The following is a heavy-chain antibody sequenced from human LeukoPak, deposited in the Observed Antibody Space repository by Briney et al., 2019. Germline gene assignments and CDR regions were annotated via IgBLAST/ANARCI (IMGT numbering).Heavy chain of an antibody. CDR1: GGSFSGYY. J-gene: IGHJ5*02. V-gene: IGHV4-34*01. Sequence: SETLSLTCAVYGGSFSGYYWSWIRQPPGKGLEWIGEINHSGSTNYNPSLKSRVTISVDTSKNQFSLKLSSVTAADTAVYYCARQSYYYGSGIPTGFDPWGQGTLVTVSS. CDR3: ARQSYYYGSGIPTGFDP. D-gene: IGHD3-10*01. CDR2: INHSGST.